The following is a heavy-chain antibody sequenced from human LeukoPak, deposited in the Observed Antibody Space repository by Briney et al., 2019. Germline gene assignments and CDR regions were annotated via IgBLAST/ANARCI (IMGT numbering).Heavy chain of an antibody. J-gene: IGHJ6*02. Sequence: PSETLSLTCTVSGGSVSGSSWSWIRQPPGKGLEWIGHISYSDGTNYNPSLKSRVTMSVDTSKNQFSLKLSSGTAADTAVYYCARRPHCSGASCYSGYRMDVWGQGTTVTVSS. CDR3: ARRPHCSGASCYSGYRMDV. V-gene: IGHV4-59*08. CDR1: GGSVSGSS. D-gene: IGHD2-15*01. CDR2: ISYSDGT.